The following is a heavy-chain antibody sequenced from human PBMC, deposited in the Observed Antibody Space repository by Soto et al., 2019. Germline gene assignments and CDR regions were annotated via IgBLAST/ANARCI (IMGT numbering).Heavy chain of an antibody. J-gene: IGHJ1*01. D-gene: IGHD3-3*02. CDR2: IHHSGST. CDR3: SRVLISVFQGRTKTRISEYFQH. CDR1: GGSISSGGYS. V-gene: IGHV4-30-2*01. Sequence: SETLSLTCAVSGGSISSGGYSWSWIRQPPGKGLEWIGYIHHSGSTYYNPSLKSRVTISVDRSKNQFSLKLSSVTAADTAVYYCSRVLISVFQGRTKTRISEYFQHWGQGTLVTVSS.